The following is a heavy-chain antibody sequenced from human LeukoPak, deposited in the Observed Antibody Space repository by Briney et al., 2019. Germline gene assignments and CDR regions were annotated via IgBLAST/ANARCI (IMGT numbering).Heavy chain of an antibody. J-gene: IGHJ6*02. D-gene: IGHD6-19*01. V-gene: IGHV3-30*03. CDR3: ARGGPGYSSAWTNYGLAV. Sequence: GRSLRLSCAASGFTFSSYGMHWVRQAPGKGLEWVAVISYDGSNKYYADSVKGRFTISRDNSKNTLYLQMNSLRAEDTAVYYCARGGPGYSSAWTNYGLAVWGQGTTVTVSS. CDR1: GFTFSSYG. CDR2: ISYDGSNK.